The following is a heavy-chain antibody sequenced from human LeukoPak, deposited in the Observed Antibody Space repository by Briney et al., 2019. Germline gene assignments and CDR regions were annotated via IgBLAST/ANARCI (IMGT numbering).Heavy chain of an antibody. CDR3: AAVTPPDY. D-gene: IGHD4-23*01. V-gene: IGHV3-7*03. J-gene: IGHJ4*02. Sequence: GGSLRLSCAASGFTFSSFWMSWVRQAPGRGLEWVATIRQDGSQKYYLDSVKGRFTISRDNSKNTLYLQMNSLRAEDTAVYYCAAVTPPDYWGQGTLVTVSS. CDR2: IRQDGSQK. CDR1: GFTFSSFW.